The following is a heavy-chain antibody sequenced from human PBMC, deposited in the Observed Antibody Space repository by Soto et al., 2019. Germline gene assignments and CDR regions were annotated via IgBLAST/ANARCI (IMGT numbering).Heavy chain of an antibody. CDR3: WRDDACGNVNAFDI. CDR2: IVSDGSAK. J-gene: IGHJ3*02. Sequence: QVQLVESGGGVVQPGTSLRLSCAVSGFPFSTYGFHWVRQPPGKGLEWVAVIVSDGSAKYHADSVEGRFTISRDNSKDKTYHQKKSLMADDKTVYYYWRDDACGNVNAFDIWGQGTMVTVSS. V-gene: IGHV3-33*01. D-gene: IGHD1-1*01. CDR1: GFPFSTYG.